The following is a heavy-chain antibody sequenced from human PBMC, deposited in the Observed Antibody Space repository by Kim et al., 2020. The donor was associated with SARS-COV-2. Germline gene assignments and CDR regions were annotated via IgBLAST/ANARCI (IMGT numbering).Heavy chain of an antibody. J-gene: IGHJ5*02. CDR1: GFTFTSSA. V-gene: IGHV1-58*01. Sequence: SVKVSCKASGFTFTSSAVQWVRQARGQRLEWIGWIVVGSGNTNYAQKFQERVTITRDMSTSTAYMELSSLRSEDTAVYYCAADLNAVAGTENWFDPWGQGTLVTVSS. D-gene: IGHD6-19*01. CDR3: AADLNAVAGTENWFDP. CDR2: IVVGSGNT.